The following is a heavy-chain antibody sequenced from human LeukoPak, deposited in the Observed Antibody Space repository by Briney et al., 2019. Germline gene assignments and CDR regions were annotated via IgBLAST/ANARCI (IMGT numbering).Heavy chain of an antibody. J-gene: IGHJ4*02. V-gene: IGHV3-74*01. CDR1: GFAFSRYW. CDR3: ASRDYTSSKY. Sequence: GGSLRLSCAASGFAFSRYWMHWVRQAPGKGLVWVSDINSDGSITRYADSVKGRLTISRDNAKNTLCLQMNSLRAEDTAVYYCASRDYTSSKYWGQGTLVTVSS. D-gene: IGHD2-2*02. CDR2: INSDGSIT.